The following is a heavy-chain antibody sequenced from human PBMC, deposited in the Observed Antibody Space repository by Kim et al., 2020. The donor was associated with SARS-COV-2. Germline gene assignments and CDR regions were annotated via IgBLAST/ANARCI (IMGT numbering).Heavy chain of an antibody. CDR1: GFSFSSYS. CDR2: ITYDGSDK. Sequence: GGSLRLSCAASGFSFSSYSMHWVRQAPGKGLEWVALITYDGSDKYYADSVKGRFTISRDNSRNTLYLQMNSLRADDSAVYYCARDSSRISCEEYFHHWGQGTLVTVSS. J-gene: IGHJ1*01. V-gene: IGHV3-30*04. D-gene: IGHD6-13*01. CDR3: ARDSSRISCEEYFHH.